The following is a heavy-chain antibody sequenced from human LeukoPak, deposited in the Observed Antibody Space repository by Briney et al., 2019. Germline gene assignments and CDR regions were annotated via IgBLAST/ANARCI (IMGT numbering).Heavy chain of an antibody. CDR2: IYYSGST. V-gene: IGHV4-59*01. Sequence: SETLSLTCTVSGGSISSYYWSWIRQPPGKGLEWIGYIYYSGSTNYNPSLKSRVTISVDTSKNQFSLKLSSVTAADTAVYYCARGPLNRQPRLFDYWGQGTLVTVSS. D-gene: IGHD6-6*01. CDR1: GGSISSYY. J-gene: IGHJ4*02. CDR3: ARGPLNRQPRLFDY.